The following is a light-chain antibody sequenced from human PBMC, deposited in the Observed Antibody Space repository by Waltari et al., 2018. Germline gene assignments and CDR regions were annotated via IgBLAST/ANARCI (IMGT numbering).Light chain of an antibody. CDR1: QNIGSS. CDR3: QQYATYPWT. J-gene: IGKJ1*01. Sequence: DIQMTQSPSALSASVGDRVTISCRASQNIGSSLAWYQQTPGKAPKLLSYKASNLQIGVPAGFSASGSGTEFSFTISSLQPEDFATYYCQQYATYPWTFGQGSKVEIK. CDR2: KAS. V-gene: IGKV1-5*03.